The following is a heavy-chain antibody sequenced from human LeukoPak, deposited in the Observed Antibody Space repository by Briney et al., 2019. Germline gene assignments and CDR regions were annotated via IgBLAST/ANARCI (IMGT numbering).Heavy chain of an antibody. D-gene: IGHD3-16*02. CDR1: GGSISSSSYY. CDR2: IYYSGST. Sequence: SETLSLTCTVSGGSISSSSYYWGWIRQPLGKGLEWIGSIYYSGSTYYNPSLKSRVTISVDTSKNQFSLKLSSVTAADTAVYYCATLARYDYVWGSYHNYYFDYWGQGTLVTVSS. J-gene: IGHJ4*02. CDR3: ATLARYDYVWGSYHNYYFDY. V-gene: IGHV4-39*01.